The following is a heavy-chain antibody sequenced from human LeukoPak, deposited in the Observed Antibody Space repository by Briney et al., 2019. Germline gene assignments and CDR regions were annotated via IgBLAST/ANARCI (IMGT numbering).Heavy chain of an antibody. V-gene: IGHV4-59*08. CDR2: VYYSGST. Sequence: SETLSLTCTVSGGSISSSYWSWIRQPPGKGLEYIGYVYYSGSTNYNPSLKSRVTISVDTSKNQFSLKLSSVTAADTAVYYCAGSNRVAGGSSYNWFDPWGQGTLVTVSS. CDR3: AGSNRVAGGSSYNWFDP. J-gene: IGHJ5*02. CDR1: GGSISSSY. D-gene: IGHD6-19*01.